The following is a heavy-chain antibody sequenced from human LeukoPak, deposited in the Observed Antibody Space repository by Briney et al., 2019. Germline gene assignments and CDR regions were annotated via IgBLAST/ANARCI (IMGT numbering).Heavy chain of an antibody. Sequence: GGSLTLSCAASGVTFSLYWMNWIRQAPGKGREWVASIKQDGSQKDYVDSVKGRFTISRDNARNALFLHMNSLRANDSAVYYCARDIPKWEPFDYWGQGTLVTVSS. CDR1: GVTFSLYW. CDR3: ARDIPKWEPFDY. V-gene: IGHV3-7*01. CDR2: IKQDGSQK. D-gene: IGHD1-26*01. J-gene: IGHJ4*02.